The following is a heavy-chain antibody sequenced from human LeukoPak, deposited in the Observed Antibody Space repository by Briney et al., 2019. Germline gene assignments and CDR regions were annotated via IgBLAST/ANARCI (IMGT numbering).Heavy chain of an antibody. V-gene: IGHV3-30*03. D-gene: IGHD6-19*01. J-gene: IGHJ3*02. CDR1: GFTFSNYG. CDR3: ARIGGTWYSTGWYGAFDI. Sequence: GGSLRLSCAASGFTFSNYGMHWVRQAPGKGLEWVAVIAFDGNHQYYGDSVKGRFTISRDNSENTLYLQMNSMRAEDTAVYYCARIGGTWYSTGWYGAFDIWGQGAMVIVSS. CDR2: IAFDGNHQ.